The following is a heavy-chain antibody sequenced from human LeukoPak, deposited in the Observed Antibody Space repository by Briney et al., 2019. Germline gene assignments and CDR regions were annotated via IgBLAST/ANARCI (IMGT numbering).Heavy chain of an antibody. J-gene: IGHJ4*02. D-gene: IGHD3-22*01. CDR1: GFTFSSYW. CDR2: IKQDGSEK. V-gene: IGHV3-7*01. Sequence: PAGSLRFSCAASGFTFSSYWMSWVRQAPGKGLEWVANIKQDGSEKYYVDSVKGRFTISRDNAKNSLYLQMNSLRAEDTAVYYCARAPLITMIVVPGEFDYWGQGTLVTVSS. CDR3: ARAPLITMIVVPGEFDY.